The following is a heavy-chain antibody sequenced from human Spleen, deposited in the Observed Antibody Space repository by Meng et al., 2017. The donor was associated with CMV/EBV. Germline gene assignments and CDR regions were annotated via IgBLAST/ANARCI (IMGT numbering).Heavy chain of an antibody. J-gene: IGHJ5*02. CDR1: GGSFSGYY. CDR2: INHSGST. Sequence: VNLRQGGEGSLKPSGTLSLTWAVYGGSFSGYYWCWIRQPPGKGLEWIGEINHSGSTNYNPSLKSQVTISVDTSKNQFSLKLSSVTAADTAVYYCARRYGASAYNWFDPWGQGTLVTVSS. V-gene: IGHV4-34*01. CDR3: ARRYGASAYNWFDP. D-gene: IGHD4-17*01.